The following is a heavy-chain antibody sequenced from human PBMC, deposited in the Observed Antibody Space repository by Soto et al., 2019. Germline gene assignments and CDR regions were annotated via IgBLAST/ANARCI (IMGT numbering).Heavy chain of an antibody. V-gene: IGHV3-48*03. D-gene: IGHD4-17*01. Sequence: PGGSLILSCAASGFILSSYELNWVRQAPGKGLEWVSYISSSGGTIYYADSVKGRFTISRDNAKNSLSLQMNSLRAEDTAVYYCARVRLGSGDIDYWGQGTLVTV. J-gene: IGHJ4*01. CDR1: GFILSSYE. CDR2: ISSSGGTI. CDR3: ARVRLGSGDIDY.